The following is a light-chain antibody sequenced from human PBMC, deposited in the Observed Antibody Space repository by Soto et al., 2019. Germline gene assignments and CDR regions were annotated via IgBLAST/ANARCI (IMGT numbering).Light chain of an antibody. J-gene: IGKJ1*01. V-gene: IGKV3-15*01. CDR3: QQYNNWPRT. CDR1: QSVSSN. CDR2: GAS. Sequence: EIVMTQSPATLSVSPGERVTLSCRASQSVSSNLAWYQQKPGQAPRLLIYGASTRATGVPARFSGSGSGTEFTLTISSLQSEDFAVYYCQQYNNWPRTFGQGTKVVIK.